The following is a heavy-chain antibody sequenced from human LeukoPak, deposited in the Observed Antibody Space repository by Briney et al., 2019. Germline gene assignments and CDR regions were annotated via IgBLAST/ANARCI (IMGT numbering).Heavy chain of an antibody. D-gene: IGHD2-15*01. J-gene: IGHJ6*03. CDR1: GGSISSYY. V-gene: IGHV4-59*12. CDR3: ARGYCSGGSCYSYYYYNYMDV. Sequence: PSETLSLTCTVSGGSISSYYWSWIRQPPGKGLEWIGSIHYSGSTNYNPSLKSRVTISVDTSKNQFSLKLSSVTAADTAVYYCARGYCSGGSCYSYYYYNYMDVWGKGTTVTLSS. CDR2: IHYSGST.